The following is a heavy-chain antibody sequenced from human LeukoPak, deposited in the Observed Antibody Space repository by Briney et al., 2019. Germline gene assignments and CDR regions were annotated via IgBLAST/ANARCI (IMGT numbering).Heavy chain of an antibody. V-gene: IGHV1-2*02. J-gene: IGHJ1*01. CDR1: GYTFTGYY. CDR2: INPNSGGT. CDR3: ARVEGGWDSSGYYFEYFQH. Sequence: APVKVSCTASGYTFTGYYMHWVRQAPGQGLEWMGWINPNSGGTNYAQKFQGRVTMTRDTSISTAYMELSRLRSDDTAVYYCARVEGGWDSSGYYFEYFQHWGQGTLVTVSS. D-gene: IGHD3-22*01.